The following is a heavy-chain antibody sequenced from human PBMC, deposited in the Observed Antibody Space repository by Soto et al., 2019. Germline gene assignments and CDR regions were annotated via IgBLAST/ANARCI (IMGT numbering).Heavy chain of an antibody. J-gene: IGHJ4*02. Sequence: HPGGSLRLSCAASGFTFSSYGMHWVRQAPGKGLEWVAVISYDGSNKYYADSVKGRFTISRDNSKNTLYLQMNSLRAEDTAVYYCAKDNGDYVFYFDYWGQGTLVTVSS. CDR2: ISYDGSNK. D-gene: IGHD4-17*01. V-gene: IGHV3-30*18. CDR1: GFTFSSYG. CDR3: AKDNGDYVFYFDY.